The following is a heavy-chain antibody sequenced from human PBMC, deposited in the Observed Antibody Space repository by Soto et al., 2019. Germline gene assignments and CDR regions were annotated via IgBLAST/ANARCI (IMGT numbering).Heavy chain of an antibody. J-gene: IGHJ4*02. D-gene: IGHD3-22*01. Sequence: GGSLRLSCAASGFTFSFYYMTWVRQAPGQGLEWVANIKHDGSEKNYGDSVKGRLAISRDNAKNALYLQMDSLRPADTAVYYCVLTTPYYFDYWGQGTLVTVSS. CDR1: GFTFSFYY. V-gene: IGHV3-7*01. CDR3: VLTTPYYFDY. CDR2: IKHDGSEK.